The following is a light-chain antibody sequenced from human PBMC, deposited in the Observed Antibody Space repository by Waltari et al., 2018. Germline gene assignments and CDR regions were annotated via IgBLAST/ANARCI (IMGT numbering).Light chain of an antibody. J-gene: IGKJ2*01. CDR2: DAS. CDR3: QQYGGSPMYT. Sequence: EIVLTQSPGTLSLYPGERATLSCRASQSVSTNYLAWYQQKPGQAPRLLIYDASSRATGIPDRFSGSGTGTDFTLTISRLEPEDFAVYYCQQYGGSPMYTFGQGTELEI. V-gene: IGKV3-20*01. CDR1: QSVSTNY.